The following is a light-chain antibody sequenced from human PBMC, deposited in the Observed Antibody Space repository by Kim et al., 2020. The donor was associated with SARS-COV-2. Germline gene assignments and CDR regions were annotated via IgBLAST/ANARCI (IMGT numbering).Light chain of an antibody. CDR2: DIN. CDR3: SSYTTRSTYD. CDR1: GSDIGVYNY. J-gene: IGLJ1*01. V-gene: IGLV2-14*03. Sequence: QSALTQPASVSGSLGQSITISCAGTGSDIGVYNYVSWYQQHPGKAPKLIIYDINYRPSGVSNRFSGSKSGSTASLTISGLQTEDEADYYCSSYTTRSTYDFGTGTKVTVL.